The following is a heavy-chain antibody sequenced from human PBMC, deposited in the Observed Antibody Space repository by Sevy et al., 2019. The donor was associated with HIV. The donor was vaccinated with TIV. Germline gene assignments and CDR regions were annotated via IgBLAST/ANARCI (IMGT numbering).Heavy chain of an antibody. J-gene: IGHJ5*02. CDR1: GYTFTNYD. V-gene: IGHV1-8*01. D-gene: IGHD2-2*03. CDR2: MNPNSGNT. CDR3: ARGTVLLGIVVVPAARGWFDP. Sequence: ASVKVSCKASGYTFTNYDINWVRQATGQGLEWRGWMNPNSGNTGYAQKFQGRVTMTRNTSISTAYMELSSLRSEDTAVYYCARGTVLLGIVVVPAARGWFDPWGQGTLVTVSS.